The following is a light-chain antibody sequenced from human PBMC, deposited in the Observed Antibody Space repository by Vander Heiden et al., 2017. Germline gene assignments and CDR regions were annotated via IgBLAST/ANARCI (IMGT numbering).Light chain of an antibody. J-gene: IGKJ5*01. V-gene: IGKV1-33*01. CDR3: QQDDNRPIT. Sequence: DIQMPQSPSPLSASVGDRVTITCQASQDISNYLNWYQQKPGKAPKLLIYDASNLETGVPARFSGSGSGTDFTFTISSLQPEDIATYYCQQDDNRPITFGQGTRLEIK. CDR2: DAS. CDR1: QDISNY.